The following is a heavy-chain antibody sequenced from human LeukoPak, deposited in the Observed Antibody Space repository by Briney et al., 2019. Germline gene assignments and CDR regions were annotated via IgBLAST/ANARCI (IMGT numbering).Heavy chain of an antibody. Sequence: GGSLRLSCAASGFTVSSNYMSWVRQAPGKGLEWVSVIYSGGSTYYADSVKGRFTISRDNAKDSLFLQMNSLRAEDTAVYYCAKDLARSAAAYYFDSWGQGTLVTVSS. D-gene: IGHD6-13*01. J-gene: IGHJ4*02. CDR3: AKDLARSAAAYYFDS. V-gene: IGHV3-53*05. CDR2: IYSGGST. CDR1: GFTVSSNY.